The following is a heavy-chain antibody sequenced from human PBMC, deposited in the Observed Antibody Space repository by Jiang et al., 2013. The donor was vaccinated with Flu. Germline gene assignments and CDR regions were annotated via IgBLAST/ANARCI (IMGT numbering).Heavy chain of an antibody. Sequence: QLVESGGGVVQPGRSLRLSCAASGFTFSSYGMHWVRQAPGKGLEWVAVIWYDGSNKYYADSVKGRFTISRDNSKNTLYLQMNSLRAEDTAVYYCARVPGSLDAFDIWGQGTMVTVSS. CDR1: GFTFSSYG. D-gene: IGHD1-26*01. J-gene: IGHJ3*02. CDR2: IWYDGSNK. V-gene: IGHV3-33*01. CDR3: ARVPGSLDAFDI.